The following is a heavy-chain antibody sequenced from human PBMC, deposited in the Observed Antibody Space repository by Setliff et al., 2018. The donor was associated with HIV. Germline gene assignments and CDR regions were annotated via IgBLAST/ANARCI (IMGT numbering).Heavy chain of an antibody. J-gene: IGHJ5*02. CDR2: IIPILGIA. D-gene: IGHD4-17*01. V-gene: IGHV1-69*10. CDR1: GGTFSSHA. Sequence: VASVKVSCKASGGTFSSHAISWVRQAPGQGLEWMGGIIPILGIANYAQKFQGRVTITTDESTSTAYMELSSLRSEDTAVYYCARGNYGDSDGDNWFDPWGQGTLVTVSS. CDR3: ARGNYGDSDGDNWFDP.